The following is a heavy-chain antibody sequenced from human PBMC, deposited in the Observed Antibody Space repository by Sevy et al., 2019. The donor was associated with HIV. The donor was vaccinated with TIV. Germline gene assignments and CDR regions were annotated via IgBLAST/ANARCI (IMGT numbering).Heavy chain of an antibody. V-gene: IGHV1-2*02. CDR2: ISPDNGDT. CDR1: GYIFTDYY. CDR3: ATGGLLTANSGGHDY. D-gene: IGHD2-21*02. Sequence: ASVKVSFKASGYIFTDYYMHWVRQAPGQGLEWMGWISPDNGDTNCAQKFQGRVTMTRGTSISTASMELSRLSSDDTAVYYCATGGLLTANSGGHDYWGQGTLVTVSS. J-gene: IGHJ4*02.